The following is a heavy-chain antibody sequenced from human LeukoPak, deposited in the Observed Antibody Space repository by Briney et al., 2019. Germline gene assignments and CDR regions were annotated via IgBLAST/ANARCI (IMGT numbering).Heavy chain of an antibody. Sequence: PSETLSLTCTVSGGSISSGGYYWSWIRQHPGKGLEWIGYIYYSGSTYYNPSLKSRVTISVDTSKNQFSLKLSSVTAADTAVYYCARSDTMIEVIDYWGQGTLVTVSS. CDR1: GGSISSGGYY. J-gene: IGHJ4*02. CDR3: ARSDTMIEVIDY. CDR2: IYYSGST. V-gene: IGHV4-31*03. D-gene: IGHD3-22*01.